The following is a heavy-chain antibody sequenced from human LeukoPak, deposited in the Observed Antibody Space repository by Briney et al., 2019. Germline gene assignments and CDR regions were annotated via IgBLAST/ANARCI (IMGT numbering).Heavy chain of an antibody. Sequence: SETLSLTCTVSGGSISSYYWSWIRQPPGKGLEWIGYIYYSGSTNYNPSLKSRVTISVDTSKNQFSLKLSSVTAADMAVYYCSRHRTSYYYGSGSYYPYYYYGMDVWGQGTTVTVSS. J-gene: IGHJ6*02. CDR3: SRHRTSYYYGSGSYYPYYYYGMDV. D-gene: IGHD3-10*01. CDR2: IYYSGST. V-gene: IGHV4-59*08. CDR1: GGSISSYY.